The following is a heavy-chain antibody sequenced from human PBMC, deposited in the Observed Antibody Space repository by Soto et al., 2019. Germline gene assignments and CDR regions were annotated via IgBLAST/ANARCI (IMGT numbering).Heavy chain of an antibody. V-gene: IGHV4-59*11. CDR1: GGSINNHY. CDR3: TRANWYSEY. Sequence: QVQLQESGPGLVKPSETLSLTCTVSGGSINNHYWSWIRQPPGKGLEWLGYVYYNGITNYNPSLKSRVTMSVDTPKNQLSLNLPSLTAADTAIYYCTRANWYSEYWGQGTLVTVSS. J-gene: IGHJ4*02. D-gene: IGHD7-27*01. CDR2: VYYNGIT.